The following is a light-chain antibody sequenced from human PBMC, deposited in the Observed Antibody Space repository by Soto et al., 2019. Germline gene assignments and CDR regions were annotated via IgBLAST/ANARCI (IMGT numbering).Light chain of an antibody. J-gene: IGKJ1*01. Sequence: EIVLTQSPGTLSLSPGERATLSCRASQSVPNNYLAWYQQKSGQAPRRLIFGASFRASGVPDRFSGSGSGTDFTLTISRREPEDFAVYHCQQYGSSTTFGQGTKVEI. CDR1: QSVPNNY. V-gene: IGKV3-20*01. CDR3: QQYGSSTT. CDR2: GAS.